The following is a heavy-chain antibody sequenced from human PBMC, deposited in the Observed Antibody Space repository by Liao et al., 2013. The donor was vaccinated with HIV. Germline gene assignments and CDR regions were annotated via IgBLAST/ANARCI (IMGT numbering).Heavy chain of an antibody. V-gene: IGHV4-4*07. CDR1: GGSTSGYY. J-gene: IGHJ4*02. CDR3: ARGASFFDY. D-gene: IGHD4/OR15-4a*01. CDR2: ISNTGGA. Sequence: QLQLQESGPGLVKPSKTLSLTCSVSGGSTSGYYWIWVRQPAGKGLEWIGRISNTGGARYNPSLRSRVTMSVDTSKNQFSLNLNSATAADTAIYFCARGASFFDYWGQGILVSVSS.